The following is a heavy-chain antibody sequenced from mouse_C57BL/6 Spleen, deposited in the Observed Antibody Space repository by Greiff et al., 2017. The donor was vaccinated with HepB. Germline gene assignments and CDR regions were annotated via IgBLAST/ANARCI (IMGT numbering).Heavy chain of an antibody. CDR1: GYSITSGYD. Sequence: VQLQQSGPGMVKPSQSLSLTCTVTGYSITSGYDWHWIRHFPGNKLEWMGYISYSGSTNYNPSLKSRISITHDTSKNHFFLKLNSVTTEDTATYYCAREGSSGYWFAYWGQGTLVTVSA. J-gene: IGHJ3*01. V-gene: IGHV3-1*01. CDR3: AREGSSGYWFAY. D-gene: IGHD3-2*02. CDR2: ISYSGST.